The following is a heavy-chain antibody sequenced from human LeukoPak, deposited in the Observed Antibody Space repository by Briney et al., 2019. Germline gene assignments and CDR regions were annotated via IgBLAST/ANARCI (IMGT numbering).Heavy chain of an antibody. Sequence: GGSLRLSCAASGFTFSDYYMNWIRQAPGKGLEWVSHIRYTSETFYADSVKGRFTISRDVARNSLYLQMNNLRVEDTAIYYCARDAGNSAYGCDVWGQGTLVTVSS. D-gene: IGHD5-12*01. CDR3: ARDAGNSAYGCDV. CDR2: IRYTSET. V-gene: IGHV3-69-1*01. J-gene: IGHJ4*02. CDR1: GFTFSDYY.